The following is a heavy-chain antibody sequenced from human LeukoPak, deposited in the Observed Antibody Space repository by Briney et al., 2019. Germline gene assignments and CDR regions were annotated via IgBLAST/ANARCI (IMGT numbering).Heavy chain of an antibody. D-gene: IGHD3-22*01. CDR1: GFTFRSYG. J-gene: IGHJ3*02. CDR2: LSYDAKYK. V-gene: IGHV3-30*03. Sequence: GRSLRLSCAASGFTFRSYGMHWVRQAPGKGLEWVAVLSYDAKYKYYGDSVKGRFTISRDNSKNTLYLQMDSLRVEDTAVYYCARNDRGAFDIWGQGTMVTVSS. CDR3: ARNDRGAFDI.